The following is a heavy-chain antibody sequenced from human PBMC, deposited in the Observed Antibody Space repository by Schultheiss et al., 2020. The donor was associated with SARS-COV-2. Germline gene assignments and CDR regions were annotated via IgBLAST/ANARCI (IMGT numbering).Heavy chain of an antibody. V-gene: IGHV4-34*01. CDR3: ARVGPGGSYYYMDV. Sequence: GSLRLSCAVYGGSFSGYYWSWIRQPPGKGLEWIGEINHSGSTNYNPSLKSRVTISVDTSKNQFSLKLSSVTAADTAVYYCARVGPGGSYYYMDVWGKGTTVTVSS. D-gene: IGHD1-14*01. J-gene: IGHJ6*03. CDR1: GGSFSGYY. CDR2: INHSGST.